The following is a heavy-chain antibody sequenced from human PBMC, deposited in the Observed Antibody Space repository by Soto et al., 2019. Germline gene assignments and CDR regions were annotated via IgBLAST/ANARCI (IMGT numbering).Heavy chain of an antibody. CDR3: AKDVWFQQHLFVFDL. D-gene: IGHD3-10*02. CDR2: IIPIFRSS. CDR1: GGTFTDYA. Sequence: ASVKVSGKASGGTFTDYAFSWVRQAPGQGLEWMGGIIPIFRSSNFAQKFQGRLTIFADASAGTAYMELSSLRSDDTAIYYCAKDVWFQQHLFVFDLWGQGTLVNVSS. V-gene: IGHV1-69*13. J-gene: IGHJ4*02.